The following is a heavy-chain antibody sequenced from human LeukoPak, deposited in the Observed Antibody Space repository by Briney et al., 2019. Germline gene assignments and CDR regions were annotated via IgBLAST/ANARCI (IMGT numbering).Heavy chain of an antibody. D-gene: IGHD3-16*02. CDR2: IYYSGST. CDR3: ARVRSYRVRTLDP. J-gene: IGHJ5*02. V-gene: IGHV4-39*07. CDR1: GGSISSSNYY. Sequence: NASETLSLTCTVSGGSISSSNYYWGWIRQPPGKGLEWIGSIYYSGSTYYNTSLKSRVTISVDTSKNQFSLKLSSVTAADTAVYYCARVRSYRVRTLDPWGQGTLVTVSS.